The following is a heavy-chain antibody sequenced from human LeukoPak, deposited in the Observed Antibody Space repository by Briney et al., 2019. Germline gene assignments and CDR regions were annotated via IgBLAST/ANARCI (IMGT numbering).Heavy chain of an antibody. Sequence: GGSLRLSCAASGFTFSSYAMSWVRQAPGKGLEWVSSISGSGGSTYYADSVKGRFTISRDNSKNTLYLQMNSLRAEDTAVYYRAKSARFDWYIDYWGQGTLVTVSS. J-gene: IGHJ4*02. CDR1: GFTFSSYA. V-gene: IGHV3-23*01. CDR2: ISGSGGST. D-gene: IGHD3-9*01. CDR3: AKSARFDWYIDY.